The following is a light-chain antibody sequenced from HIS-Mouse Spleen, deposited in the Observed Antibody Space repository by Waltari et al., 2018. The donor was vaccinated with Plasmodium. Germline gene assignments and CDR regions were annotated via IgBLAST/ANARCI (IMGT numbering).Light chain of an antibody. V-gene: IGKV1D-13*01. Sequence: AIQLTQSPSSLSASVGDRVTITCRASQGISSALAWYQQKPGKGPKLLIYDAASLESGVPSRFSGSGAGTDFNLTISSLQLEEFAICYCQQFNNYPSITVGRGTRLEIK. CDR3: QQFNNYPSIT. CDR2: DAA. CDR1: QGISSA. J-gene: IGKJ5*01.